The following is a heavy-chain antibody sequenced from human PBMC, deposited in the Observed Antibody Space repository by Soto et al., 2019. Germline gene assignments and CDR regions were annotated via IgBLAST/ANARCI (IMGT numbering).Heavy chain of an antibody. CDR2: IKQDGSEK. CDR1: GVTFSSYW. J-gene: IGHJ6*02. V-gene: IGHV3-7*04. Sequence: PGGSLRLACAASGVTFSSYWMSWVRQAPGKGLEWVANIKQDGSEKYYVDSVKGRFTISRDNAKNSLYLQMNSLRAEDTAVYYCAREDFEDYYYYYGMDVWGQGTTVTVSS. D-gene: IGHD3-9*01. CDR3: AREDFEDYYYYYGMDV.